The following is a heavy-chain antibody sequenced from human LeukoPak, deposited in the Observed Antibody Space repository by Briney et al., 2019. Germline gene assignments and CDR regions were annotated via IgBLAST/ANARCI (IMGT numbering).Heavy chain of an antibody. Sequence: PGGSLRPSCAASGFTFSSYWMSWVRQAPGKGLEWVANIKQDGSEKYYVDSVKGRFTISRDNAKNSLYLQMNSLRAEDTAVYYCARGSVGDHQWLVEYFDYWGQGTLVTVSS. V-gene: IGHV3-7*01. CDR3: ARGSVGDHQWLVEYFDY. J-gene: IGHJ4*02. CDR1: GFTFSSYW. D-gene: IGHD6-19*01. CDR2: IKQDGSEK.